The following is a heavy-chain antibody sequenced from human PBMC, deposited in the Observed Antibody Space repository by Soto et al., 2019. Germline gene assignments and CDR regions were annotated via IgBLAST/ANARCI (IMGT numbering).Heavy chain of an antibody. J-gene: IGHJ4*02. Sequence: GGSLRLSCEASGFTFSRYEFNLVRQSPGKGLEWISYISNSGDTVYYADSVKGRFTTSKDNAKNSLYLQMNSLRAEDTAVYYCARFGEGDSGYAPELDYWDQGTLVTVSS. CDR1: GFTFSRYE. CDR2: ISNSGDTV. V-gene: IGHV3-48*03. D-gene: IGHD3-22*01. CDR3: ARFGEGDSGYAPELDY.